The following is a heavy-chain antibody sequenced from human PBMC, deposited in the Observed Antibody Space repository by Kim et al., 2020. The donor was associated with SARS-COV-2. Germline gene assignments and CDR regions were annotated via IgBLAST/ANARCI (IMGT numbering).Heavy chain of an antibody. CDR3: ARVRGSGWYGMDG. D-gene: IGHD3-10*01. Sequence: SETLSLTCSVSGDSITSHYWSWIREAPEKGLEWIGYMSHSGSFNYNPSLKSRVTISIDTSKKQVSLRLSAVTVADTAVYYCARVRGSGWYGMDGWGQGTT. CDR1: GDSITSHY. CDR2: MSHSGSF. V-gene: IGHV4-59*11. J-gene: IGHJ6*02.